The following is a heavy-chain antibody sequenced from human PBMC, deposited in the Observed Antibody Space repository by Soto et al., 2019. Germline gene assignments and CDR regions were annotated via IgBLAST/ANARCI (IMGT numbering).Heavy chain of an antibody. V-gene: IGHV3-33*01. CDR3: ARAPCGGDGYDFDY. J-gene: IGHJ4*02. D-gene: IGHD2-21*02. Sequence: QVQLVESGGGVVQPGRSLRLSCAASGFTFSSYGMHWVRQAPGKGLEWVAVIWYDGSNKYYADSVKGRFTISRDNSKNTLYLQMNSLRAEDTAVYYCARAPCGGDGYDFDYWGQGTLVTVSS. CDR1: GFTFSSYG. CDR2: IWYDGSNK.